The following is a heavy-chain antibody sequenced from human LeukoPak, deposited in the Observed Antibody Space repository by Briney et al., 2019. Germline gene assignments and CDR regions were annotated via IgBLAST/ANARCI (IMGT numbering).Heavy chain of an antibody. J-gene: IGHJ5*02. D-gene: IGHD6-13*01. V-gene: IGHV3-23*01. CDR1: GFTFSSYA. CDR3: AKDRSAAAGTWWFDP. CDR2: ISGSGGST. Sequence: GGSLRLSCAASGFTFSSYAMSWVRQAPGKGLEGVSAISGSGGSTYYADSGKGRFTISRENSKNTLYLQMNSLRAEDTAVYYCAKDRSAAAGTWWFDPWGQGTLVTVSS.